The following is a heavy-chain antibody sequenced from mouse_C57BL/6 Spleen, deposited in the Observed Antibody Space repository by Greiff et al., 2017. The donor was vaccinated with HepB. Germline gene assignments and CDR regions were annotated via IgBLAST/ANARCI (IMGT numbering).Heavy chain of an antibody. D-gene: IGHD2-4*01. CDR1: GFTFSDYG. J-gene: IGHJ2*01. CDR3: ARPRYDYGYFDY. V-gene: IGHV5-17*01. Sequence: EVMLVESGGGLVKPGGSLKLSCAASGFTFSDYGMHWVRQAPEKGLEWVAYISSGSSTIYYADTVKGRFTISRDNAKNTLFLQMTSLRSEDTAMYYCARPRYDYGYFDYWGQGTTLTVSS. CDR2: ISSGSSTI.